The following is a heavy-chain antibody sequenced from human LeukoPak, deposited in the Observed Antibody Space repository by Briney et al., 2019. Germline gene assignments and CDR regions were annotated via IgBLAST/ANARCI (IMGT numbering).Heavy chain of an antibody. Sequence: ASVKVSCEASGYTFTGYYMHWVRQAPGQGLEWMGWINPNSGGTNYAQKFQGRVTMTRDTSISTAYMELSRLRSDDTAVYYCARPRYYYDSSGYCDYWGQGTLVTVSS. D-gene: IGHD3-22*01. V-gene: IGHV1-2*02. J-gene: IGHJ4*02. CDR1: GYTFTGYY. CDR2: INPNSGGT. CDR3: ARPRYYYDSSGYCDY.